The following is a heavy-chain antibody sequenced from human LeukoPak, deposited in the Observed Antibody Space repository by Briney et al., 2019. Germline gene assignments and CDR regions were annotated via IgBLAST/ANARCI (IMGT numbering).Heavy chain of an antibody. Sequence: SETLSLTCAVYGGSFSGCYWGWIRQPPGKGLEWIGSIYYSGSTYYNPSLKSRVTISVDTSKNQFSLKLSSVTAADTAVYYCARHRGRYYYDSSGYYDYWGQGTLVTVSS. J-gene: IGHJ4*02. CDR3: ARHRGRYYYDSSGYYDY. CDR1: GGSFSGCY. V-gene: IGHV4-39*01. D-gene: IGHD3-22*01. CDR2: IYYSGST.